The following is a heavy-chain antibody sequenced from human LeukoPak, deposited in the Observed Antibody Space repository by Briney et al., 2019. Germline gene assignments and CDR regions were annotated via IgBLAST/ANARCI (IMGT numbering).Heavy chain of an antibody. D-gene: IGHD2-21*01. J-gene: IGHJ4*02. CDR1: GFTFSSYN. CDR2: ISSNSDYL. V-gene: IGHV3-21*01. Sequence: GGSLRLSCAASGFTFSSYNINWVRQAPGKGLEWVSSISSNSDYLYYADSVKGRFTISRDNAKNSLYLQMNSLTAEDTAIYYCARGPCGGDCYVYWGQGTLVTVSS. CDR3: ARGPCGGDCYVY.